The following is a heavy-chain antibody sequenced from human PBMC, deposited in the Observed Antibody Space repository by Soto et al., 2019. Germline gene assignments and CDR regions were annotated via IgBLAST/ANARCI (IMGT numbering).Heavy chain of an antibody. V-gene: IGHV3-21*01. D-gene: IGHD6-19*01. CDR2: ISSSSSYI. CDR1: GFTFSSYS. J-gene: IGHJ6*02. CDR3: ARDRWSSGWYNYYYYYGMDV. Sequence: GGSLRLSCAASGFTFSSYSMNWVRQAPGKGLEWVSSISSSSSYIYYADSVKGRFTISRDNAKNSLYLQMNSLRAEDTAVYYCARDRWSSGWYNYYYYYGMDVWGQGTTVTVSS.